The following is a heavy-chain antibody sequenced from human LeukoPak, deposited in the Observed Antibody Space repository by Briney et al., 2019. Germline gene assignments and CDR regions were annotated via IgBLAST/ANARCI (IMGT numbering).Heavy chain of an antibody. CDR1: GFTFSSYW. J-gene: IGHJ4*02. CDR2: IKQDCSDK. CDR3: ARFLSGYSYGNFDY. D-gene: IGHD5-18*01. Sequence: PGXSLRLSCAASGFTFSSYWMSWVRQAPGKGVEWVANIKQDCSDKYYVDSVKGRFTISRDNAKNSLYLQMNSLRAEDTAVYYCARFLSGYSYGNFDYWGQGTLVTVSS. V-gene: IGHV3-7*01.